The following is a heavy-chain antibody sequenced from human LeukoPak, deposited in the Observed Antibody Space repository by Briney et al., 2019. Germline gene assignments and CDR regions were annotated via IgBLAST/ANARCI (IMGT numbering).Heavy chain of an antibody. Sequence: SETLSLTCAVYGGSFSGYYWSWIRQPPGKGLEWIGEINHSGSTNYNPSLKSRGTISVDTSKNQFSLKLSSVTAADTAVYYCARSVVPAALNWFDPWGQGTLVTVSS. CDR1: GGSFSGYY. D-gene: IGHD2-2*01. CDR3: ARSVVPAALNWFDP. V-gene: IGHV4-34*01. CDR2: INHSGST. J-gene: IGHJ5*02.